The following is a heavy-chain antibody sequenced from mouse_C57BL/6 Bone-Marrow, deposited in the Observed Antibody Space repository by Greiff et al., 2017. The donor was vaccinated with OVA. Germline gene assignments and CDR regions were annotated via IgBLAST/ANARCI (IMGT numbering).Heavy chain of an antibody. Sequence: EVKVVESGGDLVKPGGSLKLSCAASGFTFSSYGMSWVRQTPDKRLEWVVTISSGGSYTYYPDSVKGRFTISRDNAKNTLYLQMSSLKSEDTAMYYCARGGSNHYAMDYWGQGTSVTVSS. V-gene: IGHV5-6*01. CDR1: GFTFSSYG. CDR2: ISSGGSYT. CDR3: ARGGSNHYAMDY. J-gene: IGHJ4*01. D-gene: IGHD1-1*01.